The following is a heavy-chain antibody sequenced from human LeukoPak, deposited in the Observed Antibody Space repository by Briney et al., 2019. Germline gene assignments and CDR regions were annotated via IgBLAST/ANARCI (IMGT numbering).Heavy chain of an antibody. V-gene: IGHV4-59*01. Sequence: SETLSLTCTVSGGSISNYYWSWIRQPPGKGLEWIGYIYYTGSTNCNPSLKSRVTISVDTSKNQFSLNLTSVTAADTAVYYWARGRYDHGDYYFDYWGQGTLVTVSS. CDR1: GGSISNYY. CDR2: IYYTGST. CDR3: ARGRYDHGDYYFDY. J-gene: IGHJ4*02. D-gene: IGHD4-17*01.